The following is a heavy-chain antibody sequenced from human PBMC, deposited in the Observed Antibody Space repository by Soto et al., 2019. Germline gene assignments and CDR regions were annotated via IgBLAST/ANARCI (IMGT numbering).Heavy chain of an antibody. J-gene: IGHJ6*02. D-gene: IGHD2-15*01. CDR1: GVTFSSYG. V-gene: IGHV3-33*08. CDR3: ARTDCSGGSCYPYYYYYYGMDV. Sequence: GGSLRLSCGASGVTFSSYGMHWVRQAPGKGLEWVAVIWYDGSNKYYADSVKGRFTISRDNSKNTLYLQMNSLRAEDTAVYYCARTDCSGGSCYPYYYYYYGMDVWGQGTTVTVSS. CDR2: IWYDGSNK.